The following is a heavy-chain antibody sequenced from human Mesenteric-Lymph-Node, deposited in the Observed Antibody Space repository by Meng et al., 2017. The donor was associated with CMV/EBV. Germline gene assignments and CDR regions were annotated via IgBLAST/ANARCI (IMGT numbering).Heavy chain of an antibody. J-gene: IGHJ4*02. CDR3: IRDLVGKRDD. CDR1: CFTFPRYW. V-gene: IGHV3-74*01. D-gene: IGHD5-24*01. CDR2: ITTNGSIT. Sequence: VHMWEAGGCLCRQWRCRNVDWVDSCFTFPRYWMHWVSQVPGEGMVWVTRITTNGSITSYADSVKGRFTISRDNAKKTLYLQMSDLRADDSAVYYCIRDLVGKRDDWGQGTLVTVSS.